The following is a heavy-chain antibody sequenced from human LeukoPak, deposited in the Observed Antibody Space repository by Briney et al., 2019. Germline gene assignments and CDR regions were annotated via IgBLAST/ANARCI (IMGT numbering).Heavy chain of an antibody. D-gene: IGHD3-22*01. J-gene: IGHJ4*02. CDR3: ASHHYYDSSGYYLPFDY. Sequence: GGSLRLSCAASGFTFSSYSMNWVRQAPGKGLEWVSSISSSSSYIYYADSVKGRFTISRDNAKNSLYLQMNSLRAEDTAVYYCASHHYYDSSGYYLPFDYWGQGTLVTVSS. V-gene: IGHV3-21*01. CDR2: ISSSSSYI. CDR1: GFTFSSYS.